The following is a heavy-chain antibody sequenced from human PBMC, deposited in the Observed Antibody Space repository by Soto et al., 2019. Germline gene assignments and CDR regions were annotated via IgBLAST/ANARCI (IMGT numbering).Heavy chain of an antibody. J-gene: IGHJ6*02. V-gene: IGHV4-34*01. D-gene: IGHD6-13*01. CDR1: GGSFSGYY. Sequence: PSETLSLTCAVYGGSFSGYYWSWIRQPPGKGLEWIGEINHSGSTNYNPSLKSRVTISVDTSKNQFSLKLSSVTAADTAVYYCARGLRYSSSWLYYYYYGMDVWGQGTTVTVSS. CDR3: ARGLRYSSSWLYYYYYGMDV. CDR2: INHSGST.